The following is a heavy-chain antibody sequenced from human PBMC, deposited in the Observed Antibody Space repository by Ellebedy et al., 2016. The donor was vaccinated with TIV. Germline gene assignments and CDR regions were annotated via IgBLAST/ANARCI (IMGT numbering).Heavy chain of an antibody. Sequence: GESLKISXAASGFTFSSYSMNWVRQAPGKGLEWVSSISSSSSYIYYADSVKGRFTISRDNAKNSLYLQMNSLRAEDTAVYYCARDSGEGYSSGWGQGTLVTVSS. V-gene: IGHV3-21*01. J-gene: IGHJ4*02. CDR3: ARDSGEGYSSG. CDR1: GFTFSSYS. D-gene: IGHD6-19*01. CDR2: ISSSSSYI.